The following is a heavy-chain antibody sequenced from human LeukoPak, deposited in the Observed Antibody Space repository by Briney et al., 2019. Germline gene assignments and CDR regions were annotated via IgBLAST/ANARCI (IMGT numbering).Heavy chain of an antibody. V-gene: IGHV3-7*01. CDR2: IKQDGSEK. J-gene: IGHJ3*02. D-gene: IGHD3-10*01. Sequence: GGALRLTCAACGFIFINLWMSGLRQAPGRGLEGGANIKQDGSEKYYGDSVKGRFTISRDNAENSLYLQMNSLRAEDTAVYYCARARGFDIWGQGTMVTVCS. CDR3: ARARGFDI. CDR1: GFIFINLW.